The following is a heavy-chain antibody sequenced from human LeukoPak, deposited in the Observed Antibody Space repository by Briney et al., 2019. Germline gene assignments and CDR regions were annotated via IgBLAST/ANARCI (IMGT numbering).Heavy chain of an antibody. CDR3: AKARGGLKWEWNLENGAPDY. D-gene: IGHD3-16*01. CDR2: IKQDGSNK. J-gene: IGHJ4*02. V-gene: IGHV3-7*01. Sequence: PGGSLRLSCAASGFTFSSYWMSWVRQAPGKGLEWVANIKQDGSNKYYADSVKGRFTISRDNSKNTLYLQMNSLRAEDTAVYYCAKARGGLKWEWNLENGAPDYWGQGTLVTVSS. CDR1: GFTFSSYW.